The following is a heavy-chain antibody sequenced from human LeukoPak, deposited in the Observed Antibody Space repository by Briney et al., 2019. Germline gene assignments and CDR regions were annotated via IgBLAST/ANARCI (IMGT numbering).Heavy chain of an antibody. CDR1: GFTFNSFW. J-gene: IGHJ4*02. CDR3: VKGAAGSFDY. V-gene: IGHV3-74*01. CDR2: INTDGTNI. D-gene: IGHD6-25*01. Sequence: GGSLRLSCAASGFTFNSFWMHWVRQAPGKGLVWVSRINTDGTNINYADSVKGRFTISRDNAKNTLYLQMNRLRAEDTAVYYCVKGAAGSFDYWGQGTLVTVSS.